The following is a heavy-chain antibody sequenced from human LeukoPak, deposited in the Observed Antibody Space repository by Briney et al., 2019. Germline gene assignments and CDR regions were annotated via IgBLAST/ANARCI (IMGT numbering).Heavy chain of an antibody. CDR3: AREPSPYGGNDDAFDI. CDR1: GYTFTSYS. CDR2: INPSGDST. V-gene: IGHV1-46*01. Sequence: GASVKVSCKASGYTFTSYSMHWVRQAPGQGLEWMGIINPSGDSTSYAQQFQGRVTMTRDMSTSTVYMELSSLRSEDTAVYYCAREPSPYGGNDDAFDIWGQGTMVTVSS. D-gene: IGHD4-23*01. J-gene: IGHJ3*02.